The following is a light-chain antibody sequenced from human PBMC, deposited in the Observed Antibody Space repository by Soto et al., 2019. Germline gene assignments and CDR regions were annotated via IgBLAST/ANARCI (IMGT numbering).Light chain of an antibody. J-gene: IGKJ1*01. CDR1: QSVSSY. CDR2: GAS. Sequence: EIVFAQSPATLSLSPGERATLSCRASQSVSSYLAWYQQQLGQAPRLLIYGASTRATGIPARFSGSGSGTEFTLTISSLQSEDFAVYYCQQYNNWPWTFGQVTKV. V-gene: IGKV3-15*01. CDR3: QQYNNWPWT.